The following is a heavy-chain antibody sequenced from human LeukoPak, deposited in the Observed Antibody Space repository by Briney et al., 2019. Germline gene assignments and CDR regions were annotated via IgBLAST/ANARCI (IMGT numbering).Heavy chain of an antibody. CDR2: INHSGST. CDR3: ARAGGYCSSTSCSDY. CDR1: GGSFSGYY. J-gene: IGHJ4*02. Sequence: SETLSLTCAVYGGSFSGYYWSWIRQPPGKGLEWIGEINHSGSTNYNPSLKSRVTISVDTSKNQFSLKLSSVTAADTAVYHCARAGGYCSSTSCSDYWGQGTLVTVSS. D-gene: IGHD2-2*03. V-gene: IGHV4-34*01.